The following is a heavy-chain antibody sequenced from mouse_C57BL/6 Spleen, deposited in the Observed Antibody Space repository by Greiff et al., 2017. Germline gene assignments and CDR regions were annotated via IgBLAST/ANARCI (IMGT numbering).Heavy chain of an antibody. CDR3: ARNYYGSSYVDFDY. J-gene: IGHJ2*01. CDR2: IDPEDGET. Sequence: VQLQQSGAELVKPGASVKLSCTASGFTINDYYMHWVKQRPEQGLEWIGRIDPEDGETKYAQKFQGKATITADTSSNTAYLQLSSLTSEDTAVYSCARNYYGSSYVDFDYWGQGTTLTVSS. D-gene: IGHD1-1*01. V-gene: IGHV14-2*01. CDR1: GFTINDYY.